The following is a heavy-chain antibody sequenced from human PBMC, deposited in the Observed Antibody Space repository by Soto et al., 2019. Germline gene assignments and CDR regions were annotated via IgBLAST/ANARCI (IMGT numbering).Heavy chain of an antibody. CDR2: MNSDGSTT. V-gene: IGHV3-74*01. Sequence: GGSLRLSCAASGFTFSSYWMHWVRQAPGKGLVWVSRMNSDGSTTNYADSVKGRFTISRDNARNTLYLQMNSLRAEDTAVYYCVRDGYPTWHYDVDFWDPVTTVTFSS. CDR1: GFTFSSYW. CDR3: VRDGYPTWHYDVDF. D-gene: IGHD1-1*01. J-gene: IGHJ6*02.